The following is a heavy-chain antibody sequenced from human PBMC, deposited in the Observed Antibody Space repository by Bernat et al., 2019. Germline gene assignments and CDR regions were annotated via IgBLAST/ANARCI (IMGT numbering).Heavy chain of an antibody. Sequence: EVQLVESGGGLVQPGGSLRLSCAASGFTFNSYEMNWVRQTPGKGLEWVSYISSSGSTIYYADSVKGRFTVSRDNAKKSLYLQMNSLRVDDTAIYYCARGSWLDPWGQETLVTVSS. CDR2: ISSSGSTI. J-gene: IGHJ5*02. CDR3: ARGSWLDP. V-gene: IGHV3-48*03. CDR1: GFTFNSYE.